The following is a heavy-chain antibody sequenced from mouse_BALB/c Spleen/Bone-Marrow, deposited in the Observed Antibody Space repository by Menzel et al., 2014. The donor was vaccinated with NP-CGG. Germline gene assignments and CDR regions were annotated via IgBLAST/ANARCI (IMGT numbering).Heavy chain of an antibody. D-gene: IGHD1-1*02. V-gene: IGHV1-82*01. CDR1: GYAFSSSW. CDR3: ARWNGSYAGYFDV. Sequence: QVQLQQSGPELVKPGASVKISCKASGYAFSSSWMNWVKQRPGQGLEWIGRIYPGNGDTNYIGKFKGKATLTADKSSSTAYMQLSSLTSVDSAVYFCARWNGSYAGYFDVWGAGTTVTVSS. J-gene: IGHJ1*01. CDR2: IYPGNGDT.